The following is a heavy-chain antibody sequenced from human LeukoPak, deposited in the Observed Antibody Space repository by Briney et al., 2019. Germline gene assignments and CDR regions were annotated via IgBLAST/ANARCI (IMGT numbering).Heavy chain of an antibody. CDR2: ISSSSSHI. CDR3: AKVADGLYYYDSSGYHDAFDI. CDR1: GFTFSSYW. J-gene: IGHJ3*02. V-gene: IGHV3-21*01. Sequence: PGGSLRLSCVASGFTFSSYWMTWVRQAPGKGLEWVSSISSSSSHIYYADSVKGRFTISRDNSKNTLYLQMNSLRAEDTAVYYCAKVADGLYYYDSSGYHDAFDIWGQGTMVTVSS. D-gene: IGHD3-22*01.